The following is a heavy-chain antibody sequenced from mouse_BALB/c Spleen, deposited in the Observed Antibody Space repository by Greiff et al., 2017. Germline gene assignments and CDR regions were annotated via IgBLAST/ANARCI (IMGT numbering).Heavy chain of an antibody. J-gene: IGHJ2*01. V-gene: IGHV1S22*01. CDR3: TRSSTMITRSYYFDY. CDR2: IYPGSGST. D-gene: IGHD2-4*01. Sequence: LQQPGSELVRPGASVKLSCKASGYTFTSYWMHWVKQRHGQGLEWIGNIYPGSGSTNYDEKFKSKGTLTVDTSSSTAYMHLSSLTSEDSAVYYCTRSSTMITRSYYFDYWGQGTTLTVSS. CDR1: GYTFTSYW.